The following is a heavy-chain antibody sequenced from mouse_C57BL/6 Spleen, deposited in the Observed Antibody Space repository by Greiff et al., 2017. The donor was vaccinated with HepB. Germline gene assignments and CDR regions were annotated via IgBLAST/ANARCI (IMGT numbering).Heavy chain of an antibody. CDR3: ARYYGSVYWYFDV. CDR1: GYTFTSYW. D-gene: IGHD1-1*01. J-gene: IGHJ1*03. CDR2: IYPGSGST. Sequence: VQLQQPGAELVKPGASVKMSCKASGYTFTSYWITWVKQRPGQGLEWIGDIYPGSGSTNYNEKFKGKATLTVDTSSSTAYMQLSSLKSEDAAVYYCARYYGSVYWYFDVWGTGTTVTVSS. V-gene: IGHV1-55*01.